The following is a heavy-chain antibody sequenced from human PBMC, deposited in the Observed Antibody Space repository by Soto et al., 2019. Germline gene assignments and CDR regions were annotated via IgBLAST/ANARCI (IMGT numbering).Heavy chain of an antibody. CDR2: MSYDGSNK. D-gene: IGHD6-13*01. J-gene: IGHJ6*02. V-gene: IGHV3-30-3*01. Sequence: GGSLRLSCAASGFTFSSYAMHWVRQAPGKGLEWVAVMSYDGSNKYYADSVKGRFTISRDNSKNTLYLQMNSLRAEDTAVYYCARAAAATPYYYYGMDVWGQGTTVTVSS. CDR3: ARAAAATPYYYYGMDV. CDR1: GFTFSSYA.